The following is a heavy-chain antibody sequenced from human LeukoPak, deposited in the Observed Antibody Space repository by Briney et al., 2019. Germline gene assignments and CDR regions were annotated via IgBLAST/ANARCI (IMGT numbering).Heavy chain of an antibody. Sequence: GGSLRLSCAASGFIFSSYEMNWVRQAPGKGLEWVSSISSSSSYIYYADSVKGRFTISRDNAKNSLYLQMNSLRAEDTAVYYCARDPGIAAAPYYFDYWGQGTLVTVSS. D-gene: IGHD6-13*01. CDR2: ISSSSSYI. CDR3: ARDPGIAAAPYYFDY. CDR1: GFIFSSYE. J-gene: IGHJ4*02. V-gene: IGHV3-21*01.